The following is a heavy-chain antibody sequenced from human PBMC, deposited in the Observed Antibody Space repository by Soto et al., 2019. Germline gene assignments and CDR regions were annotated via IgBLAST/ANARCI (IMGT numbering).Heavy chain of an antibody. Sequence: QLQLQESGPGLVKPSETLSLTCTVSGGSISSSSYYWGWIRQPPGKGLEWIGSIYYSGSTYYDPSLKSRVTISVDTSKNQFSLKLSSVTAADTAVYYCAGGLSGSYEWDYFDYWCQGTLVTVSS. V-gene: IGHV4-39*01. J-gene: IGHJ4*02. CDR2: IYYSGST. CDR3: AGGLSGSYEWDYFDY. D-gene: IGHD1-26*01. CDR1: GGSISSSSYY.